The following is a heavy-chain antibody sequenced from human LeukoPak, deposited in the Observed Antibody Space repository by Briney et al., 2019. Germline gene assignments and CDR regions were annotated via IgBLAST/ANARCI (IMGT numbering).Heavy chain of an antibody. J-gene: IGHJ4*02. D-gene: IGHD4-17*01. CDR2: INWNGGST. CDR3: ARATTDYGDYFDY. CDR1: GFTFSFYT. V-gene: IGHV3-20*04. Sequence: GGSLRLSCAASGFTFSFYTMSWVRQAPGKGLEWVSGINWNGGSTGYADSVEGRFTISRDNAKNSQYLQMNSLRVEDTAVYYCARATTDYGDYFDYWGQGTLVTVSS.